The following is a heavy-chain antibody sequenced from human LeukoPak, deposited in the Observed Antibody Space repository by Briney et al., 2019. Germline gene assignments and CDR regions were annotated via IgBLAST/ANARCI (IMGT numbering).Heavy chain of an antibody. CDR3: AREMGVGSAFPPLNY. CDR1: GYSFTGYY. J-gene: IGHJ4*02. D-gene: IGHD1-26*01. Sequence: GASVKVSCKASGYSFTGYYIHWVRQAPGQGLEWMGWINPNSGDTKHAQKFQGRVTLTRDTSIGTASIELSSLRSDDTAVYFCAREMGVGSAFPPLNYWGQGTLVTVSS. CDR2: INPNSGDT. V-gene: IGHV1-2*02.